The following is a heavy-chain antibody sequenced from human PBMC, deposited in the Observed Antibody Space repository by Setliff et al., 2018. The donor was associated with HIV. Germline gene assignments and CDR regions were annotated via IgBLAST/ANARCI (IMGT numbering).Heavy chain of an antibody. Sequence: PGESLKISCKGSGYTFATYWIGWVRQMPGKGLEWMGVIYPGDSDSKYSPSFQDRVTFSVDKSVNTAYLQWSSLQASDTAMYYCARLPYYDILTGRGSYYYMDVWGKGTTVTVSS. J-gene: IGHJ6*03. CDR2: IYPGDSDS. D-gene: IGHD3-9*01. V-gene: IGHV5-51*01. CDR1: GYTFATYW. CDR3: ARLPYYDILTGRGSYYYMDV.